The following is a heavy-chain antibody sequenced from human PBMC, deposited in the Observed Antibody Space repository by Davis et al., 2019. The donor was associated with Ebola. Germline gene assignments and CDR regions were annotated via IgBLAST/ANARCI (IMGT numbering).Heavy chain of an antibody. V-gene: IGHV1-2*04. CDR3: AREGPIAAAGTPHFDY. Sequence: ASVKVSCKASGYTFTGYYMHWVRQAPGQGLEWMGWINPNSGGTNYAQKFQGWVTMTRDTSISTAYMELSRLRYDDTAVYYCAREGPIAAAGTPHFDYWGQGTLVTVSS. D-gene: IGHD6-13*01. J-gene: IGHJ4*02. CDR2: INPNSGGT. CDR1: GYTFTGYY.